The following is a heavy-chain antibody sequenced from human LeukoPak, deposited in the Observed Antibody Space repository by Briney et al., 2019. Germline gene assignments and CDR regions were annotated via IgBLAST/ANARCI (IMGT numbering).Heavy chain of an antibody. CDR3: ARDRYCSTTSCHGNWFDP. J-gene: IGHJ5*02. D-gene: IGHD2-2*01. CDR2: IKEDGGEK. CDR1: GFTVGSNY. V-gene: IGHV3-7*01. Sequence: PGGSLRLSCAASGFTVGSNYMSWVRQAPGKGLEWVANIKEDGGEKYYVDSVKGRFTVSRDNAKNSLYLQMNSLRAEDTAVYYCARDRYCSTTSCHGNWFDPWGQGTLVTVSS.